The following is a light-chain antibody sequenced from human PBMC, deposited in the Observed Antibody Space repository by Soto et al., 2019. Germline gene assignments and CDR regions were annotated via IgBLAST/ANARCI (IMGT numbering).Light chain of an antibody. CDR3: QQYNNWPLT. CDR2: GAS. V-gene: IGKV3-15*01. CDR1: QSVSSN. J-gene: IGKJ5*01. Sequence: EIVMTQSPATLSVSPGETATLSCRASQSVSSNLAWYQQKPGQAPRLLIYGASSRATGIPVRFSGSGSGTEFTLTISSLQSEDFAVYYCQQYNNWPLTFGQGTRLEIK.